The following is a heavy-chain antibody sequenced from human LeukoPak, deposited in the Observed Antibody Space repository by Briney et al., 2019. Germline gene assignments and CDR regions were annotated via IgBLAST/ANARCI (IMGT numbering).Heavy chain of an antibody. CDR1: GYTFTSYG. Sequence: ASVKVSCKASGYTFTSYGISWVRQAPGQGLEWIGWISVYNGNTIYAQKLQGRVTMTTDTSTSTAYMELRSLQSDDTAVYYCAGAVSFSGSAVTGGAHWGQGTLVTVSS. V-gene: IGHV1-18*01. CDR2: ISVYNGNT. J-gene: IGHJ4*02. CDR3: AGAVSFSGSAVTGGAH. D-gene: IGHD6-19*01.